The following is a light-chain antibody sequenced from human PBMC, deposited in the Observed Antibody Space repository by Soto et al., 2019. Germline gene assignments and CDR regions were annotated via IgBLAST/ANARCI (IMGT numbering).Light chain of an antibody. V-gene: IGKV3-20*01. Sequence: EIVLTQSPGTLSLSPGERATLSCRASQSVSNNYLAWYQQKPGQAPRLLIYGASSRATGIPDRFSGSGSGTDFTLTISRLEPEDFAVYYCQQYGSSPTMFGQGTKVDIK. CDR2: GAS. CDR3: QQYGSSPTM. J-gene: IGKJ1*01. CDR1: QSVSNNY.